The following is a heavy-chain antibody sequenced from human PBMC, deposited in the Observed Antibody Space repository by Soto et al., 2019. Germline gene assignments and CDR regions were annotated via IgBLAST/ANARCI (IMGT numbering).Heavy chain of an antibody. V-gene: IGHV1-8*01. CDR1: GYTFTSYD. J-gene: IGHJ6*02. CDR2: MNPNSGNA. Sequence: WASVKVSCKASGYTFTSYDINWVRQATGQGLEWMGWMNPNSGNAGYAQKFQGRVTMTRNTSISTAYMELSSLRSEDTAVYYCARGQSSSWYRFYYYYYGMDVWGQGTTVTVSS. CDR3: ARGQSSSWYRFYYYYYGMDV. D-gene: IGHD6-13*01.